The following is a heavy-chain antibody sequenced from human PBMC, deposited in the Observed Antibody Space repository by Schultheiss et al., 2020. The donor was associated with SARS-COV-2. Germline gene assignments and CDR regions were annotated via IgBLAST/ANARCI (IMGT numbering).Heavy chain of an antibody. CDR1: GFTFSSYA. Sequence: GESLKISCAASGFTFSSYAMHWVRQAPGKGLEWVAVISYDGSNKYYADSVKGRFTISRDNSKNTLYLQMNSLRAEDTAVYYCARVLRGVDYYYYGMDVWGQATTVTVSS. D-gene: IGHD3-9*01. CDR2: ISYDGSNK. J-gene: IGHJ6*02. CDR3: ARVLRGVDYYYYGMDV. V-gene: IGHV3-30*04.